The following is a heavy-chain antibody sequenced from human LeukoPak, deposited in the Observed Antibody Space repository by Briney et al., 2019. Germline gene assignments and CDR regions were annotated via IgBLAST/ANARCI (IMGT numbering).Heavy chain of an antibody. CDR3: AKAGVVPAAIYFDY. D-gene: IGHD2-2*01. J-gene: IGHJ4*02. CDR2: ISSSSSYI. Sequence: GGSLRLSCAASGFTFSSYSMNWVRQAPGKGLEWVSSISSSSSYIYYADSVKGRFTISRDNAKNSLYLQMNSLRAEDTAVYYCAKAGVVPAAIYFDYWGQGTLVTVSS. CDR1: GFTFSSYS. V-gene: IGHV3-21*01.